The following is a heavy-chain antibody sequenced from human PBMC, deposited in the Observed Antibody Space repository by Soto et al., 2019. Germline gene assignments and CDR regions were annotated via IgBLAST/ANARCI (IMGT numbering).Heavy chain of an antibody. V-gene: IGHV1-3*01. CDR3: ARSGYSSGWYHWYFDL. J-gene: IGHJ2*01. CDR2: INAGNGNT. Sequence: ASVKVSCQVSGYTFINYGIHWVRQAPGQRLEWMGWINAGNGNTKYSQNFQDRVPITRDTSASTAYMELSSLRSDDTAVFYCARSGYSSGWYHWYFDLWGRGTLVTVSS. D-gene: IGHD6-19*01. CDR1: GYTFINYG.